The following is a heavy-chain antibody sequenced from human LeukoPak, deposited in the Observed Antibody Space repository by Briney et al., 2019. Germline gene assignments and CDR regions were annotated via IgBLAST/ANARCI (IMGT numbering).Heavy chain of an antibody. Sequence: GGSLRLSCAASGFTFSSYSMNWVRQAPGKGLEWVSSISSSSNYIYYADSVKGRFTISRDNAKNSLYLQMNSLRAEDTAVYYCARAIGVGHFDYWGQGILVTVSS. J-gene: IGHJ4*02. V-gene: IGHV3-21*01. D-gene: IGHD3-16*01. CDR1: GFTFSSYS. CDR2: ISSSSNYI. CDR3: ARAIGVGHFDY.